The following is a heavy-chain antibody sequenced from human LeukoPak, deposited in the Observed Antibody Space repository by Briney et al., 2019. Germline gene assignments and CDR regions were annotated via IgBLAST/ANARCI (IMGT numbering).Heavy chain of an antibody. CDR3: ARARSIAARGYYYYYMDV. V-gene: IGHV1-2*02. Sequence: ASVKVSCKASGYTFTGYYMHWVRQAPGQGLEWMGWINPNSGGTNYAQKFQGRVTMTRDTSISTAYMELSRLRSDDTAVYYGARARSIAARGYYYYYMDVWGKGTTVTVSS. D-gene: IGHD6-6*01. CDR1: GYTFTGYY. CDR2: INPNSGGT. J-gene: IGHJ6*03.